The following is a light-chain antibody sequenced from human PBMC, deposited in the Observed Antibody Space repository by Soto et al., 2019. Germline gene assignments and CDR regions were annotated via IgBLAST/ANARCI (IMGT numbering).Light chain of an antibody. J-gene: IGKJ2*01. Sequence: AIQLAQSPSSLSASVGDTVTITCRASQDIKDDLGWYQQKPGEAPKLPIYGASNLQGGVPSRFSGSGSGTGFTLTISSLQPEDFATYYCLQDYNYPYTFGQGTKLEIK. CDR1: QDIKDD. CDR2: GAS. V-gene: IGKV1-6*01. CDR3: LQDYNYPYT.